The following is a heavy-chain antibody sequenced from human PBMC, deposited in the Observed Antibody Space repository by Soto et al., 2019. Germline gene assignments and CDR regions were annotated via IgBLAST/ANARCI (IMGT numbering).Heavy chain of an antibody. D-gene: IGHD2-2*01. J-gene: IGHJ5*02. V-gene: IGHV5-51*01. CDR2: IYPGDSDT. CDR3: AREGYYVVGGSNCFDP. Sequence: GESLKIFCNGSGYSFTNYWIGWGRQMPGKGLEWMGIIYPGDSDTRYSPSFQGQVTISVDTSITTAYLQWSSLKASDTATYYCAREGYYVVGGSNCFDPWGQGTLVTVSS. CDR1: GYSFTNYW.